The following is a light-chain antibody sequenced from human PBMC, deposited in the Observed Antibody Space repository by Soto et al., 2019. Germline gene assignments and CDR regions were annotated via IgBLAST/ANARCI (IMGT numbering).Light chain of an antibody. CDR1: QDISKY. V-gene: IGKV1-33*01. CDR3: QQYDNLPIT. J-gene: IGKJ5*01. CDR2: DAS. Sequence: DIQMTQSPSSLSASVGDRVTIAXQASQDISKYLNWYQQKPGKAPKXXIYDASNLETGVPSRFSGSGAGTDFTFTISSLQPEDIATYYCQQYDNLPITFGQGTRLEIK.